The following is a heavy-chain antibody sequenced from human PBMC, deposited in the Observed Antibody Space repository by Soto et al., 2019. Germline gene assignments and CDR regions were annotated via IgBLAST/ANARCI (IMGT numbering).Heavy chain of an antibody. CDR1: GGSINTHYYY. V-gene: IGHV4-39*01. J-gene: IGHJ4*02. CDR2: VSFSGTT. Sequence: LSLTCTVSGGSINTHYYYWGWVRQPPGKGLEWIGSVSFSGTTYYSPSLKRRVTTSIDTSRNQFSLKITSVTDADTAVYYCARQKLDVPVFFDSWCQGTLVTVFS. CDR3: ARQKLDVPVFFDS.